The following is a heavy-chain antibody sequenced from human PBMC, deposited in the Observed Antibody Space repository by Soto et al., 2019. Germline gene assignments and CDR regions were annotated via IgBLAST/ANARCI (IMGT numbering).Heavy chain of an antibody. CDR1: GIRFSDRC. CDR3: ARDSSGVTHRAPADS. D-gene: IGHD3-10*01. V-gene: IGHV3-30*03. Sequence: GGFLKIPCSTLGIRFSDRCFHWVRQAPGKGPAWVAVISYDGSYNYFAESLKGRFTISRDNSKKTLYLQMTSVRADDAAVFYCARDSSGVTHRAPADSWGQGTLVTVSS. J-gene: IGHJ5*02. CDR2: ISYDGSYN.